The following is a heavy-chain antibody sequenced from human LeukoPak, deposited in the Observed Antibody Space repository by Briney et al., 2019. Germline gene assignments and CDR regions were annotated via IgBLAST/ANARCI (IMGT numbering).Heavy chain of an antibody. V-gene: IGHV1-2*02. J-gene: IGHJ6*02. CDR1: GYTLTGYY. D-gene: IGHD6-13*01. Sequence: GASVKVSCKASGYTLTGYYMHWVRQAPGQGLEWMGWINPNSGGTNYAQKFQGRVTMTRDTSISTAYMELSRLRSDDTAVYYCARDGVLSWPRYYYYGMDVWGQGTTVTVSS. CDR3: ARDGVLSWPRYYYYGMDV. CDR2: INPNSGGT.